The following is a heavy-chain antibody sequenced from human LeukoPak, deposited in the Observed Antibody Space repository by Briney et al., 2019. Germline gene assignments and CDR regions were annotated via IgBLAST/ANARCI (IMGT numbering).Heavy chain of an antibody. CDR3: ARVGSSWYSSSS. V-gene: IGHV4-59*01. J-gene: IGHJ5*02. D-gene: IGHD6-13*01. Sequence: PSETLSLTCAVYGGSFSGYYWSWIRQPPGKGLEWIGYIYYSGSTNYNPSLKSRVTISVDTSKNQFSLKLSSVTAADTAVYYCARVGSSWYSSSSWGQGTLVTVSS. CDR2: IYYSGST. CDR1: GGSFSGYY.